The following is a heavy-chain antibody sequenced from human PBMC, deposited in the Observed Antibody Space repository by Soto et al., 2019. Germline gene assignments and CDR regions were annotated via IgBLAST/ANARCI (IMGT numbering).Heavy chain of an antibody. Sequence: SETLSLTCTVSGGSISSGDYYWSWIRQPPGKGLEWIGYIYYSGSTYYNPSLKSRVTISVDTSKNQFSLKLSSVTAADTAVYYCARSALTYYYDSSGYSNVRPYYYYGMDVWGQGTTVTVSS. D-gene: IGHD3-22*01. CDR3: ARSALTYYYDSSGYSNVRPYYYYGMDV. V-gene: IGHV4-30-4*01. J-gene: IGHJ6*02. CDR1: GGSISSGDYY. CDR2: IYYSGST.